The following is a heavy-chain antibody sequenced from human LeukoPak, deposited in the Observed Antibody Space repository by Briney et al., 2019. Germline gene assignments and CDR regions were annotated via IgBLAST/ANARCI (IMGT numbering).Heavy chain of an antibody. J-gene: IGHJ4*02. Sequence: GGSLRLSCAASGFTFSSYSMNWVRQAPGKGLEWVSSISSSSYIYYADSVKGRFTISRDNSKNTLYLQMNSLRAEDTAVYYCAKDHCSSTSCYSDYWGQGTLVTVSS. D-gene: IGHD2-2*01. V-gene: IGHV3-21*04. CDR2: ISSSSYI. CDR3: AKDHCSSTSCYSDY. CDR1: GFTFSSYS.